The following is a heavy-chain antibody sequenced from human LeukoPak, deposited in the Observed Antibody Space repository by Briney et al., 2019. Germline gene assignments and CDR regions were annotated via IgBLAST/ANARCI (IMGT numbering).Heavy chain of an antibody. CDR3: ARGLSKKISIFGVVNENWFDP. V-gene: IGHV4-61*02. CDR2: IYASGST. J-gene: IGHJ5*02. Sequence: PSQTLSLTCTVSGGSISSGSYYWSWIRQPAGRGLEWIGRIYASGSTNYNPSLKSRVTISVDTSKNQFSLRLNSVTAADTAMYYCARGLSKKISIFGVVNENWFDPWGQGTLVTVSS. CDR1: GGSISSGSYY. D-gene: IGHD3-3*01.